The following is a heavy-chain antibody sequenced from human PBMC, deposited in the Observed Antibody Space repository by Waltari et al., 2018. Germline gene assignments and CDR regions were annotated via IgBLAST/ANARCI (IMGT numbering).Heavy chain of an antibody. J-gene: IGHJ4*02. V-gene: IGHV4-59*01. CDR3: ARSLKYYDSSGLADY. D-gene: IGHD3-22*01. CDR2: IYYSGST. Sequence: QVQLQESGPGLVKPSETLSLTCTVSGGSISSYYWSWIRPPPGKGLEWIGYIYYSGSTNYNPSLKSRVTISVDTSKNQFSLKLSSVTAADTAVYYCARSLKYYDSSGLADYWGQGTLVTVSS. CDR1: GGSISSYY.